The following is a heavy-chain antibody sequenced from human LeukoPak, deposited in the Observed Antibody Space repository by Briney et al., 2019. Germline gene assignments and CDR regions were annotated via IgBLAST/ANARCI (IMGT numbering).Heavy chain of an antibody. D-gene: IGHD6-13*01. CDR3: ARDSSDSSSWHGYFDY. V-gene: IGHV3-66*01. J-gene: IGHJ4*02. Sequence: GGSLRLSCAASGFTVSSNYMSWVRQAPGQGLEWVSVIYSGGATFYADSVKGRFTISRDNSKNTLYLQMNSLRAEDTAVYYCARDSSDSSSWHGYFDYWGQGTLVSVYS. CDR2: IYSGGAT. CDR1: GFTVSSNY.